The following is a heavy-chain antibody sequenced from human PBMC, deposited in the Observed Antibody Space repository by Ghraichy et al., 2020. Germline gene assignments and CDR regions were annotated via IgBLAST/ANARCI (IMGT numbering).Heavy chain of an antibody. D-gene: IGHD2-15*01. J-gene: IGHJ5*02. Sequence: SETLSLTCTVSGGSISSYYWSWIRQPPGKGLEWLGYIYFSGRTNYNYNPSLKSRVTISVDTPKNQFSLNLSSVTAADTALYYCARTHTDPTGGTGWFGPWGQGTLVIVSS. CDR3: ARTHTDPTGGTGWFGP. V-gene: IGHV4-59*01. CDR1: GGSISSYY. CDR2: IYFSGRTNY.